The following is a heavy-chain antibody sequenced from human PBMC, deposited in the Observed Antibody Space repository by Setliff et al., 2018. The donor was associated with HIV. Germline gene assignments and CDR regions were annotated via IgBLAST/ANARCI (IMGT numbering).Heavy chain of an antibody. D-gene: IGHD2-21*01. CDR1: DDSISNYD. CDR2: ISSSGTT. J-gene: IGHJ4*02. V-gene: IGHV4-4*09. Sequence: NPSETLSLTCVVSDDSISNYDWTWIRKSPGKALEWIGYISSSGTTAYNPSLRSRVTISIETSNTRFSLCLRSATAADTATYFCARLGRAIDDGGSSLRLDFWGQGMLVTVSS. CDR3: ARLGRAIDDGGSSLRLDF.